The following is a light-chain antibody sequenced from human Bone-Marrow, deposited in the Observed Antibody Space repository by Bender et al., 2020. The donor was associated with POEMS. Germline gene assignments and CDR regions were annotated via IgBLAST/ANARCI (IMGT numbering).Light chain of an antibody. V-gene: IGLV2-23*02. CDR2: GVN. J-gene: IGLJ2*01. Sequence: QSALTQSASVSGSPGQSITISCNGTSRGFGNYNLVSWYQQHPGKAPKLMIFGVNERPSGISDRFSGSKSGNTASLTISGLQAEDEADYYCCSYRGIGARAVFGGGTKLTVL. CDR3: CSYRGIGARAV. CDR1: SRGFGNYNL.